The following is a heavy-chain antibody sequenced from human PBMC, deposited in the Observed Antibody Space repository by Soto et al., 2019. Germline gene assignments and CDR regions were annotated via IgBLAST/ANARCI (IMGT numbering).Heavy chain of an antibody. D-gene: IGHD3-22*01. V-gene: IGHV3-30*03. CDR2: ISYDGSNK. CDR1: GFTYSSYG. CDR3: ARLVLHDYDNSGFWIY. J-gene: IGHJ4*02. Sequence: GGSLRLSCAASGFTYSSYGMHWVRQAPGKGLEWVAVISYDGSNKYYADSVKGRFTISRDNSKNTLYLHMDSLRVEDTAVYYCARLVLHDYDNSGFWIYWGQGAPVTVSS.